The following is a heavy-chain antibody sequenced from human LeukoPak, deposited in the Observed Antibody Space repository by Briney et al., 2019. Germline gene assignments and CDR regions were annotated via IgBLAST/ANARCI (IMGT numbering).Heavy chain of an antibody. J-gene: IGHJ4*02. CDR2: MNPNSGNT. D-gene: IGHD5-18*01. Sequence: ASVKVSCKVSGYTLTELSMHWVRQATGQGLEWMGWMNPNSGNTGYAQKFQGRVTMTRNTSISTAYMELSSLRSEDTAVYYCASAGGRGYSYVFYWGQGTLVTVSS. CDR1: GYTLTELS. V-gene: IGHV1-8*01. CDR3: ASAGGRGYSYVFY.